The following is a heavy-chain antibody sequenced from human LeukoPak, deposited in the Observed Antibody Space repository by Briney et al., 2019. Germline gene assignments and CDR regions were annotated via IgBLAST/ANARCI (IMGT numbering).Heavy chain of an antibody. V-gene: IGHV4-61*08. J-gene: IGHJ4*02. CDR3: ARHKNGGSFPLDS. CDR1: GGSISSGGYY. Sequence: SETLSLTCTVSGGSISSGGYYWSWIRQHPGKGLEWIGYIYSSGSTSYNPSLKSRVTISVDTSKNQFSLKLSSVTAADTAVYYCARHKNGGSFPLDSWGQGTLVTVSS. D-gene: IGHD1-26*01. CDR2: IYSSGST.